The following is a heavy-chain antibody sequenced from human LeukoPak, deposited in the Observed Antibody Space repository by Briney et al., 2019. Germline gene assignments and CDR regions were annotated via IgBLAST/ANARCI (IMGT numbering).Heavy chain of an antibody. V-gene: IGHV3-7*01. D-gene: IGHD4-17*01. Sequence: PGGSLRLSCAASGFTFSSYWMSWVRQAPGKGLEWVANIKQDGSEKYYVDSVKGRFTISRDNAKNSLYLQMNSLRAEDTAVYYCARLTLYGDLYYYYGMDVWGQGTTVTVSS. J-gene: IGHJ6*02. CDR1: GFTFSSYW. CDR2: IKQDGSEK. CDR3: ARLTLYGDLYYYYGMDV.